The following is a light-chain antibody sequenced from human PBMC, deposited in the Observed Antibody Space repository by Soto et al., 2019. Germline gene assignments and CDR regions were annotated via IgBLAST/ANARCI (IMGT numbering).Light chain of an antibody. CDR3: GTWDSSLSAHVV. Sequence: QSALTQPASVSGSPGQSITISCTGTSSDVGGYNYVSWYHQHPGKAPKLLIYEVSNRPSGVSNRFSGSKSGNTASLTISGLQAEDEADYYCGTWDSSLSAHVVFGGGTKVTVL. CDR1: SSDVGGYNY. CDR2: EVS. V-gene: IGLV2-14*01. J-gene: IGLJ2*01.